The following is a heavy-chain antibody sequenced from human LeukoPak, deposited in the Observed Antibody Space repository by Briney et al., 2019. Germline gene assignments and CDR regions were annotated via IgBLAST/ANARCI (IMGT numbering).Heavy chain of an antibody. D-gene: IGHD1-14*01. Sequence: ASVKVSCKASGGTFSSYAISWVRQAPGQGLEWMGRIIPILGIANYAQKFQGRVMITTDKSTSIAYMELSSLRSEDTAVYYCARNPLRKNAFDIWGQGTMVTVSS. CDR2: IIPILGIA. V-gene: IGHV1-69*04. J-gene: IGHJ3*02. CDR3: ARNPLRKNAFDI. CDR1: GGTFSSYA.